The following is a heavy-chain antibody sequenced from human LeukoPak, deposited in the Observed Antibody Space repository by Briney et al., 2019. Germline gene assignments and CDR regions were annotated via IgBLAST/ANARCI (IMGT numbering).Heavy chain of an antibody. V-gene: IGHV1-46*01. CDR3: ARDIVVVPAATEDYYYYGMDV. J-gene: IGHJ6*04. CDR1: GYTFTSYY. CDR2: INPSGGST. Sequence: ASVKVSCKASGYTFTSYYMHWVRQAPGQGLEWMGIINPSGGSTSSAQKFQGRVTMTRDTSTSTVYMELSSLRSEDTAVYYCARDIVVVPAATEDYYYYGMDVWGKGTTVTVSS. D-gene: IGHD2-2*01.